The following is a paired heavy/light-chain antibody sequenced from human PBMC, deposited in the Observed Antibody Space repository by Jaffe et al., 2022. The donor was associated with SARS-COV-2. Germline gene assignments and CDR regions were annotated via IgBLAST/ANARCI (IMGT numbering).Light chain of an antibody. V-gene: IGKV3-15*01. CDR3: EQYNNWPWT. J-gene: IGKJ1*01. Sequence: EIVMTQSPATLSVSPGERATLSCRASQSVISRLAWYQQKPGQAPRLLLHGAFTRATGVPARFSGSGSGTEFTLTISGLQSEDFAVYYCEQYNNWPWTFGQGTRVEIK. CDR1: QSVISR. CDR2: GAF.
Heavy chain of an antibody. CDR3: ATDPISSGETSTNH. D-gene: IGHD6-19*01. CDR2: INNDESST. CDR1: GFTFSNYE. J-gene: IGHJ4*02. V-gene: IGHV3-74*01. Sequence: EVQLVQSGGGLVQPGGSLRLSCAAAGFTFSNYEMHWVRQAPGKGLVWVSRINNDESSTNYADSVMGRFTVSRDNAKNTLYLQMNSLRAEDTAMYYCATDPISSGETSTNHWGQGALVTVSS.